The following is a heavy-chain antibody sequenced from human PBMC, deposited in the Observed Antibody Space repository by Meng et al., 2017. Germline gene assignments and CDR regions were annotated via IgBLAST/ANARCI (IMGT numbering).Heavy chain of an antibody. J-gene: IGHJ5*02. Sequence: GAGLLKPSGRLVLSWGAYGGFFSGYYWSWIRQPPGKGLEWIGEINHSGSTNYNPSLKSRVTISVDTSKNQFSLKLSSVTAADTAVYYCARKFTMVRGIYNWFDPWGQGTLVTVSS. CDR2: INHSGST. CDR1: GGFFSGYY. V-gene: IGHV4-34*01. CDR3: ARKFTMVRGIYNWFDP. D-gene: IGHD3-10*01.